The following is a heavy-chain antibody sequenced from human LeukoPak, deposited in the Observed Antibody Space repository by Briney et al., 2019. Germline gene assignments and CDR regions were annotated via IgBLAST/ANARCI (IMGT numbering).Heavy chain of an antibody. CDR1: GGSISSSSYY. CDR3: ARDSLYSSSWYVS. J-gene: IGHJ4*02. CDR2: IYYSGST. V-gene: IGHV4-39*07. D-gene: IGHD6-13*01. Sequence: PSETLSLTCTVSGGSISSSSYYWGWMRQPPGKGLEWIGSIYYSGSTYYNPSLKSRVTISLDTSKNQFSLKLSSVTAADTAVYYCARDSLYSSSWYVSWGQGTLVTVSS.